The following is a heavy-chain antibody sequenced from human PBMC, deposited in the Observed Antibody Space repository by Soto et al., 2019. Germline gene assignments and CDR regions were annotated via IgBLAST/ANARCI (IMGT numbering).Heavy chain of an antibody. J-gene: IGHJ4*02. Sequence: VGSLRLSCAASGFTFSSYGMHWVRQAPGKGLEWVAVISYDGSNKYYADSVKGRFTISRDNSKNTLYLQMNSLRAEDTAVYYCAKVFMVEILFDFWSGFDYWGQGTLVTVS. V-gene: IGHV3-30*18. CDR2: ISYDGSNK. CDR3: AKVFMVEILFDFWSGFDY. D-gene: IGHD3-3*01. CDR1: GFTFSSYG.